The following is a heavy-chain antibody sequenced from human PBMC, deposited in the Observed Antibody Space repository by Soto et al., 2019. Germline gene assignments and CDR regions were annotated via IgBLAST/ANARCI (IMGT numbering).Heavy chain of an antibody. CDR3: ARASHYDFWCGPYYYYGMAV. CDR2: IYYSGST. V-gene: IGHV4-59*01. Sequence: SETLRVTCTVSGGSISSYYWSWIRQPPGKGLEWIGYIYYSGSTNYNPSLKSRVTISVDTSKNQFSLKLSSVTAADTAVYYCARASHYDFWCGPYYYYGMAVCGQRTTVTVSS. CDR1: GGSISSYY. D-gene: IGHD3-3*01. J-gene: IGHJ6*02.